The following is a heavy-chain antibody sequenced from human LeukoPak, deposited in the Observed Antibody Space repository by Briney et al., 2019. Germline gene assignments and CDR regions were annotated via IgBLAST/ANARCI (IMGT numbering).Heavy chain of an antibody. D-gene: IGHD5-18*01. J-gene: IGHJ4*02. CDR2: ISYGGSNK. CDR1: GFTFSSYA. V-gene: IGHV3-30*04. CDR3: ARRTAMVSLDY. Sequence: GGSLRLSCAASGFTFSSYAMHWVRQAPGKGLEWVAVISYGGSNKYYADSVKGRFTISRDNSKNTLYLQMNSLRAEDTAVYYCARRTAMVSLDYWGQGTLVTVPS.